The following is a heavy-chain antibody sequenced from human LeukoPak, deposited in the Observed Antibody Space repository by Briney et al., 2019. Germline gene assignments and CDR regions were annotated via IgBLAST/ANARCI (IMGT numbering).Heavy chain of an antibody. V-gene: IGHV3-33*01. CDR3: AREGAPYSSSWYVHY. J-gene: IGHJ4*02. Sequence: PGGSLRLSCAASGFTFSSYGVHWVRQAPGKGLEWVAGIGYGGSNKYYADSVKGRFTISRDNSKNTLYVHMNSLRAEETAGYYCAREGAPYSSSWYVHYWAERTRVSVST. CDR2: IGYGGSNK. CDR1: GFTFSSYG. D-gene: IGHD6-13*01.